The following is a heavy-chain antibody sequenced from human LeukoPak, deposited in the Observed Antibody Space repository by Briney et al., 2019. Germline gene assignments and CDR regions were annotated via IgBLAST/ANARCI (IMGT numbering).Heavy chain of an antibody. CDR3: ALYDSSGYYSR. Sequence: GGSLRLSCAASGFTFSTYAMNWVRQAPGKGLEWVSTVSSGGDNTYYANSVKGRFTISRDNSKNTLYLQMNSPRAEDTAVYYCALYDSSGYYSRWGQGTLVTVSS. CDR1: GFTFSTYA. CDR2: VSSGGDNT. V-gene: IGHV3-23*01. D-gene: IGHD3-22*01. J-gene: IGHJ4*02.